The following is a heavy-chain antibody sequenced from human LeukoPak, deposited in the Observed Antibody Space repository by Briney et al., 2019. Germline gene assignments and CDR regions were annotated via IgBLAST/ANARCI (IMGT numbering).Heavy chain of an antibody. CDR2: IFSNDEK. V-gene: IGHV2-26*01. J-gene: IGHJ4*02. D-gene: IGHD3-22*01. Sequence: ESGPTLVNPTETLTLTCTVSGFSLSNARMGVSWISQPPGKALEWLAHIFSNDEKSYSTSLKSRLTISKDTSKSQVVLTMTNMDPVDTATYYCARIQRYYDSSGYFRFDYWGQGTLVTVSS. CDR3: ARIQRYYDSSGYFRFDY. CDR1: GFSLSNARMG.